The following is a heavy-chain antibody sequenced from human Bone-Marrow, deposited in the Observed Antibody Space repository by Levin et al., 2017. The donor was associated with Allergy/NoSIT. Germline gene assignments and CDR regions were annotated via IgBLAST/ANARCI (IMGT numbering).Heavy chain of an antibody. D-gene: IGHD3-10*01. CDR2: IYYSGST. Sequence: SETLSLTCTVSGGSISSSSYYWGWIRQPPGKGLEWIGSIYYSGSTYYNPSLKSRVTISVDTSKNQFSLKLSSVTAADTAVYYCARGLRILWFGEFWHDAFDIWGQGTMVTVSS. CDR3: ARGLRILWFGEFWHDAFDI. V-gene: IGHV4-39*07. CDR1: GGSISSSSYY. J-gene: IGHJ3*02.